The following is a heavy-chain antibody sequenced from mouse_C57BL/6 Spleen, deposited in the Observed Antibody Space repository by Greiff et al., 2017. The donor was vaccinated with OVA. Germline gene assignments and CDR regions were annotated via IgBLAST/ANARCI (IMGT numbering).Heavy chain of an antibody. D-gene: IGHD1-1*01. CDR3: ARGDYYGSSRRGFAY. V-gene: IGHV1-39*01. CDR1: GYSFTDYN. J-gene: IGHJ3*01. Sequence: QLQESGPELVKPGASVKISCKASGYSFTDYNMNWVKQSNGKSLEWIGVINPNYGTTSYNQKFKGKATLTVDQSSSTAYMQLNSLTSEDSAVYYCARGDYYGSSRRGFAYWGQGTLVTVSA. CDR2: INPNYGTT.